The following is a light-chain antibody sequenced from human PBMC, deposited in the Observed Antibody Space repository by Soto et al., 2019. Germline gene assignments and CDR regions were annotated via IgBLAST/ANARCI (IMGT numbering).Light chain of an antibody. CDR3: QSYDSSLSGWV. J-gene: IGLJ3*02. Sequence: QAVLTQPPSVSGAPGQRDTISCTGSSSNIGAGYDVHWYQQLPGTAPKLLIYGNSNRPSGVPDRFSGSKSGTSASLAITGLRAEDGADYYCQSYDSSLSGWVFGGGTKLTVL. V-gene: IGLV1-40*01. CDR2: GNS. CDR1: SSNIGAGYD.